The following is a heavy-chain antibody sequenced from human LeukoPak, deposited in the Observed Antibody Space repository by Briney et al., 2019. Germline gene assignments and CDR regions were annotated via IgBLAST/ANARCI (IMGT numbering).Heavy chain of an antibody. CDR2: INTNTGNP. CDR1: GYIFTSYA. CDR3: ARGYTKDMTSVTHFDY. V-gene: IGHV7-4-1*02. Sequence: GASVKVSCKASGYIFTSYAMNWVRQAPGQGLEWMGWINTNTGNPTYAQGFTGRFVFSLDTSVSTAYLETSSLKAEDTAVYYCARGYTKDMTSVTHFDYWGQGTLVTVSS. J-gene: IGHJ4*02. D-gene: IGHD4-17*01.